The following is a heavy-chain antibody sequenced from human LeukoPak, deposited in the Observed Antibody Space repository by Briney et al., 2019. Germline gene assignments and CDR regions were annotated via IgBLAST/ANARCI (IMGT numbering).Heavy chain of an antibody. V-gene: IGHV3-7*02. CDR3: ARVFGEDTAVDY. CDR2: IKHDESER. Sequence: PGGSLRLSCAASGFSFKTFWMSWVRQAPGKGLEWVANIKHDESERYYVDSVKGRFTISRDNAKNSLYLQMNSLRAEDTAVYYCARVFGEDTAVDYWGQGTLVTVSS. J-gene: IGHJ4*02. CDR1: GFSFKTFW. D-gene: IGHD5-18*01.